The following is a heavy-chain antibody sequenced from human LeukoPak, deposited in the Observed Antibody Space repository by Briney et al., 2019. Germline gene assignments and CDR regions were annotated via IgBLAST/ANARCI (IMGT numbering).Heavy chain of an antibody. CDR2: INHSGST. CDR1: GGSFSGYY. D-gene: IGHD4-17*01. CDR3: ARVRLTTINP. V-gene: IGHV4-34*01. Sequence: SETLSLTCAVYGGSFSGYYWSWIRQPPGKGLEWIGEINHSGSTNYNPSLKSRVTISVDTSKNQFSLKLSSVTAADTAVYYCARVRLTTINPWGQGTLVTVSS. J-gene: IGHJ5*02.